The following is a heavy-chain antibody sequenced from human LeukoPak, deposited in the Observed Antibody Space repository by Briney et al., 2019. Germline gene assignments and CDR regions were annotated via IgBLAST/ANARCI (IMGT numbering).Heavy chain of an antibody. Sequence: GGSLRLSCAASGFTFSDYYMSWIRQAPGKGLEWVSYISSSGSTIYYADSVKGRFTISRDNAKNSLYLQMNSLRAEDTAVYYCATWLPRHELLEWLELGVWGKGTTVTVSS. V-gene: IGHV3-11*04. CDR1: GFTFSDYY. CDR2: ISSSGSTI. CDR3: ATWLPRHELLEWLELGV. J-gene: IGHJ6*04. D-gene: IGHD3-3*01.